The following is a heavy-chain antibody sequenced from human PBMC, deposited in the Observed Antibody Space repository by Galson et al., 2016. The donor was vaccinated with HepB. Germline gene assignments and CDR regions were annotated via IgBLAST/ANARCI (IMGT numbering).Heavy chain of an antibody. J-gene: IGHJ5*02. CDR3: ATFDREADMWDLLT. Sequence: SVKVSCKVSGYTLTELSMHWVRQAPGKGLEWMGGFDPDDGETIYAQKFQGRVTMTEDTSTDTVYMELSSLRSEDTAVYYCATFDREADMWDLLTWGQGTLVTVSS. CDR1: GYTLTELS. CDR2: FDPDDGET. D-gene: IGHD1-26*01. V-gene: IGHV1-24*01.